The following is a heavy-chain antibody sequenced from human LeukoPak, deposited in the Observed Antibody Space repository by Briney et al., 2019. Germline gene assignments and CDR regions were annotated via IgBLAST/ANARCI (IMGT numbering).Heavy chain of an antibody. J-gene: IGHJ4*02. D-gene: IGHD3-16*01. CDR3: AREPGGAAVDY. V-gene: IGHV3-48*04. Sequence: PGGSLRLSCAASGFTFSSYSMNWVRQAPGKGLEWVSYISSSSSTIYYADSVKGRFTISRDNAKNSLYLQMNSLRAEDTAVYYCAREPGGAAVDYWGQGTLVTVSS. CDR1: GFTFSSYS. CDR2: ISSSSSTI.